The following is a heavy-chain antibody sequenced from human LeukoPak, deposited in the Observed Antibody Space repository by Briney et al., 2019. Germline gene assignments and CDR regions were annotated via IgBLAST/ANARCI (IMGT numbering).Heavy chain of an antibody. CDR3: ARAGSGRPFDF. CDR2: INGDGSST. D-gene: IGHD1-26*01. Sequence: PGGPLRLSCVASGFTLSDHWMHWVRQAPGKGLVWVSRINGDGSSTSYADSVKGRFTISRDNAKNTLYLQMNSLRAEDTAVFYSARAGSGRPFDFWGQGTLVTVSS. CDR1: GFTLSDHW. V-gene: IGHV3-74*01. J-gene: IGHJ4*02.